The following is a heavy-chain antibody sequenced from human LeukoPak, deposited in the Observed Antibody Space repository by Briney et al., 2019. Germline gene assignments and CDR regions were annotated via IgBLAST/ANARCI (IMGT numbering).Heavy chain of an antibody. D-gene: IGHD3-22*01. CDR1: GGSISSSSYY. Sequence: SETLSLTCTVSGGSISSSSYYWGWIRQPPGKGLEWIGSIYYSGSIYYNPSLKSRVTISVDTSKNQFSLQLNSVTPEDTAVYYCARDFSGGYYDSSGLDYWGQGTLVTVSS. CDR3: ARDFSGGYYDSSGLDY. J-gene: IGHJ4*02. V-gene: IGHV4-39*02. CDR2: IYYSGSI.